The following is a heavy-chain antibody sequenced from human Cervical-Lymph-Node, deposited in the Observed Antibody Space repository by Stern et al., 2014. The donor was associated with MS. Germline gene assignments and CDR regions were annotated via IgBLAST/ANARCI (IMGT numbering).Heavy chain of an antibody. CDR3: ARHQGGIAAN. Sequence: VQLVESGAEVKKPGSSMKVSCKASGGSFSTFDIIWVRQAPGQGLELLVGISTIVGTTYYVQKFQGRVTMTADASTSTAYMELSSLRSEDTAVYYCARHQGGIAANWGQGTLVTVSS. D-gene: IGHD6-13*01. CDR2: ISTIVGTT. J-gene: IGHJ4*02. V-gene: IGHV1-69*01. CDR1: GGSFSTFD.